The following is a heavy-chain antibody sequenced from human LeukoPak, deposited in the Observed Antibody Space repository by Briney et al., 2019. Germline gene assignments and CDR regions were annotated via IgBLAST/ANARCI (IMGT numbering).Heavy chain of an antibody. CDR1: GGSISSFY. CDR2: IYYTGST. J-gene: IGHJ5*02. CDR3: ARGRDGYNEDWFDP. Sequence: PSETLSLTCTVSGGSISSFYGSWIRQPAGKGLEWIGSIYYTGSTYYNPSLKSRVTISVDTSKNQFSLKLSSVTAADTAVYYCARGRDGYNEDWFDPWGQGTLVAVSS. V-gene: IGHV4-4*07. D-gene: IGHD5-24*01.